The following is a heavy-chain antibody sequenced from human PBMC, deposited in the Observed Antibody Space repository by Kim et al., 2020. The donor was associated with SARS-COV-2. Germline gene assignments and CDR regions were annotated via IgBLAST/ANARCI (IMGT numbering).Heavy chain of an antibody. D-gene: IGHD2-15*01. CDR1: GFTFSSSF. J-gene: IGHJ4*02. Sequence: GGSLRLSCAASGFTFSSSFMAWVRQAPGKGLEWVSSIVSGGDITYYADSVKGRFTISRDNSESTLYLQMDSLRAGDTALYYCAKDRRGPLAATWYFDYWGQGTLGTVSS. CDR2: IVSGGDIT. V-gene: IGHV3-23*01. CDR3: AKDRRGPLAATWYFDY.